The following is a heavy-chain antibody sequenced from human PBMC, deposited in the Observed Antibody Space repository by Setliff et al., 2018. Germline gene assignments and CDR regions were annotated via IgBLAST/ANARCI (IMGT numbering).Heavy chain of an antibody. CDR3: AREDGPNYYYYYMDI. V-gene: IGHV4-59*12. Sequence: TSETLSLTCTVSGDSISRYYWSWIRQPPGKGLEWIGNTYYSGDAYYNPSLKSRVTISVDTSKNQFSLKLSAVTAADTAVYFCAREDGPNYYYYYMDIWGKGTTVTVSS. CDR1: GDSISRYY. J-gene: IGHJ6*03. CDR2: TYYSGDA. D-gene: IGHD2-8*01.